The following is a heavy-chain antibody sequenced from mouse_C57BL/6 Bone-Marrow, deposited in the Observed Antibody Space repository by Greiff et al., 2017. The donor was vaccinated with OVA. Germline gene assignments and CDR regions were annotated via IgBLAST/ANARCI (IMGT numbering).Heavy chain of an antibody. D-gene: IGHD1-1*01. CDR1: GYTFTSYG. CDR3: AKDYYGSRRFAY. J-gene: IGHJ3*01. CDR2: IYPRSGNT. V-gene: IGHV1-81*01. Sequence: QVQLKQSGAELARPGASVKLSCKASGYTFTSYGISWVKQRPGQGLEWIGEIYPRSGNTYYNEKFKGKATLTADKSSSTAYMELRSLTSEDSAVYFCAKDYYGSRRFAYWGQGTLVTVSA.